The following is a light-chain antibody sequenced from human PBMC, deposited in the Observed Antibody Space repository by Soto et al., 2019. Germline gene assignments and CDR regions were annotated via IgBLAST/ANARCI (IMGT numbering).Light chain of an antibody. J-gene: IGKJ2*01. CDR1: RSFSSSY. V-gene: IGKV3-20*01. Sequence: EIELTQSPDTLSLSPGERATLSCRASRSFSSSYLAWYQQTPGQAPRLLIYAASSRATGIPDRFSGSGSGTDFTLTISSLEPEDSAVYYCQQYGCSPPYTFGQGTKLEIK. CDR3: QQYGCSPPYT. CDR2: AAS.